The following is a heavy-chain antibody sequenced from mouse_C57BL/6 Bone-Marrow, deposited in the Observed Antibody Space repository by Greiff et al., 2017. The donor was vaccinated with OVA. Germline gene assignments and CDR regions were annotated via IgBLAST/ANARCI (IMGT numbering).Heavy chain of an antibody. V-gene: IGHV5-9-1*02. D-gene: IGHD1-3*01. CDR3: TRDRLPFNFSFDY. Sequence: EVKVEESGEGLVKPGGSLKLSCAASGFTFSSYAMSWVRQTPEKRLEWVAYISSGGDYIYYADTVKGRFTISRDNARNTLYLQMSSLKSEDTSMYYCTRDRLPFNFSFDYWGQGTTLTVSS. CDR2: ISSGGDYI. J-gene: IGHJ2*01. CDR1: GFTFSSYA.